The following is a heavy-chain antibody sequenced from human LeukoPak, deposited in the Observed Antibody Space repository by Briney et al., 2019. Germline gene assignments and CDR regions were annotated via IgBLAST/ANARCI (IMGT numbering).Heavy chain of an antibody. D-gene: IGHD3-22*01. V-gene: IGHV3-7*01. CDR2: IKSDGTEE. Sequence: PGGSLRLSCAASGFIFSHYGMHWVRQVPGKELEWVAIIKSDGTEEHYLDSVKGRFTISRDNANNLLFLQMNNLRAEDTAVYYCAGGGGYLIDYWGQGTLVTVSS. CDR1: GFIFSHYG. CDR3: AGGGGYLIDY. J-gene: IGHJ4*02.